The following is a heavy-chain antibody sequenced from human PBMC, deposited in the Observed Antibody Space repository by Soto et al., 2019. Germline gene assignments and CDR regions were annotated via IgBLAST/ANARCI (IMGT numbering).Heavy chain of an antibody. V-gene: IGHV1-69*01. D-gene: IGHD5-12*01. CDR2: IIPIFCTA. Sequence: QVQLVQSGAEVKKPWSSVKVSCKASGGTFSSYAISWVRQAPGQGLEWLGGIIPIFCTANYAQKFQGRVTITADESTSTAYMELSSLRSEDTAVYYCAKRRDGYNGPFDYWGQGTLVPVSS. J-gene: IGHJ4*02. CDR1: GGTFSSYA. CDR3: AKRRDGYNGPFDY.